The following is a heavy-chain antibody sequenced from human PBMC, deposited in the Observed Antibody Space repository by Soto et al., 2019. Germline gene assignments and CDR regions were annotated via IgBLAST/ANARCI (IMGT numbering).Heavy chain of an antibody. Sequence: GGSLRLSCAASGFTFSSHAMGWLRQAPGTGPEWVAFVDGSGGDTSYADSVKGRFIISRDNSDNSLFLHMNSLRAEDTGRYFCAKEIFAAAYAATSAFDLWGQGTLLTRLL. CDR2: VDGSGGDT. D-gene: IGHD2-8*01. CDR3: AKEIFAAAYAATSAFDL. J-gene: IGHJ4*02. V-gene: IGHV3-23*01. CDR1: GFTFSSHA.